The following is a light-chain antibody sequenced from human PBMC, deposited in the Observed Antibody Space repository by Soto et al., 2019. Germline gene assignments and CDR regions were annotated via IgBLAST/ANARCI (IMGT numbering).Light chain of an antibody. J-gene: IGKJ1*01. CDR2: DAS. Sequence: EIVLTQSPVTLSLSPGERATLSCRASQSVSSYVAWYQQKPGQAPRLLIYDASNRATGIPARFSGSGSGTDFTLTISSLEPEDFAVYYCQQRDIWPRTFGQGTKVEIK. CDR3: QQRDIWPRT. CDR1: QSVSSY. V-gene: IGKV3-11*01.